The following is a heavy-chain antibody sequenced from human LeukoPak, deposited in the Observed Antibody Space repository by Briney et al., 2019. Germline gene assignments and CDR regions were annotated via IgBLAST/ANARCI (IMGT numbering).Heavy chain of an antibody. V-gene: IGHV1-2*02. CDR3: ATVGYSSSWYYY. CDR1: GYIFSDYY. CDR2: INPNSGST. Sequence: ASVKVSCKASGYIFSDYYIHWVRQAPGQGLEWMGWINPNSGSTDYSQKFQGRVTMTKDTSINTAYMEISSLRSDDTAVYYCATVGYSSSWYYYWGQGTLVTVSS. J-gene: IGHJ4*02. D-gene: IGHD6-13*01.